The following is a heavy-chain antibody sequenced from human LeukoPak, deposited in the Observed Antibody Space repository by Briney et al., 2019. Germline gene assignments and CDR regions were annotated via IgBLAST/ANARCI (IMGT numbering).Heavy chain of an antibody. CDR1: GGSVTSYY. J-gene: IGHJ4*01. CDR3: ATTGAPSPSSASWFNIEY. V-gene: IGHV4-59*08. D-gene: IGHD6-13*01. Sequence: SETLSLTCTVSGGSVTSYYCNWVRQPPGRGLEWIGYIYYSGGTNYNPSLESRIILSLDTAKNQFSLKLRSVTAEDTAVYYCATTGAPSPSSASWFNIEYWGQGTLVPVSS. CDR2: IYYSGGT.